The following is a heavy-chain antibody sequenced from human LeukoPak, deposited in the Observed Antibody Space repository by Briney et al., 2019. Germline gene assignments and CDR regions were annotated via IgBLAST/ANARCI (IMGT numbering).Heavy chain of an antibody. D-gene: IGHD6-19*01. Sequence: GGSLRLSCVTSGFTFNSYGMSWVRQAPGKGLEWVAAVSGGRGSTHYADSVTGRFTISRDSSRNTLYLQMNSLRADDTAVYYCAKEGVESAVAAPLDYWGQGTLVTVSS. CDR3: AKEGVESAVAAPLDY. V-gene: IGHV3-23*01. CDR1: GFTFNSYG. CDR2: VSGGRGST. J-gene: IGHJ4*02.